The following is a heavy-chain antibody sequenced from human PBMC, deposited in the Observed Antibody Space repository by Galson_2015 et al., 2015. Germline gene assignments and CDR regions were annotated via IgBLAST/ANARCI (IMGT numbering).Heavy chain of an antibody. CDR2: IYHSGST. J-gene: IGHJ4*02. CDR1: GYSISSGYY. CDR3: ARVNYGDSNFDY. V-gene: IGHV4-38-2*02. Sequence: EPLSLTCTVSGYSISSGYYWGWIRQPPGKGLEWIGSIYHSGSTYYNPSLKSRVTISVDTSKNQFSLKLSSVTAADTAVYYCARVNYGDSNFDYWGQETLVTVSS. D-gene: IGHD4-17*01.